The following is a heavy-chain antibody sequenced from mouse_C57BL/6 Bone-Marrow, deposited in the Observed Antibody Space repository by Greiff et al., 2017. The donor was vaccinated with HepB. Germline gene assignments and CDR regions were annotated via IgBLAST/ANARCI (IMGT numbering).Heavy chain of an antibody. J-gene: IGHJ4*01. CDR3: ARERLYLYAMDY. CDR2: ISYDGSN. CDR1: GYSITSVYY. V-gene: IGHV3-6*01. D-gene: IGHD5-1*01. Sequence: VQLKESGPGLVKPSQSLSLTCSVTGYSITSVYYWNWIRQFPGNKLEWMGYISYDGSNNYNPSLKNRITITRDTSKNQFFLKLNSVTTEDTATYYCARERLYLYAMDYWGQGTSVTVSS.